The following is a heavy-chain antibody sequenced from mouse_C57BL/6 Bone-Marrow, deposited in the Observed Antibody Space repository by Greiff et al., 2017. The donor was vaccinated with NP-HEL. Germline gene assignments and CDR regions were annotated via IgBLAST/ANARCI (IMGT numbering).Heavy chain of an antibody. CDR3: ARDYYGSSSAWFAY. CDR2: IYPRDGST. V-gene: IGHV1-85*01. J-gene: IGHJ3*01. Sequence: QLKESGPELVKPGASVKLSCKASGYTFTSYDINWVKQRPGQGLEWIGWIYPRDGSTKYNEKFKGKATLTVDTSSSTAYMELHSLTSEDSAVYFCARDYYGSSSAWFAYWGQGTLVTVSA. D-gene: IGHD1-1*01. CDR1: GYTFTSYD.